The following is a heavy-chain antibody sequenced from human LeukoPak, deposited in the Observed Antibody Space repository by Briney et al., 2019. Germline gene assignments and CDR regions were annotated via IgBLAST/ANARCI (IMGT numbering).Heavy chain of an antibody. D-gene: IGHD3-22*01. CDR3: AKVRGNYYDSSGYLYYFDY. CDR2: ISSSSSYI. V-gene: IGHV3-21*01. J-gene: IGHJ4*02. CDR1: GFTFSSYS. Sequence: GGSLRLSCAASGFTFSSYSMNWVRQAPGKGLEWVSSISSSSSYIYYADSVKGRFTISRDNAKNSLYLQMNSLRAEDTAVYYCAKVRGNYYDSSGYLYYFDYRGQGTLVTVSS.